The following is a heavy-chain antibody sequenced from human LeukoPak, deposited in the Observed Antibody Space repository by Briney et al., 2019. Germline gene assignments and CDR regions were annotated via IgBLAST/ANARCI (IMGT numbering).Heavy chain of an antibody. CDR3: ARHLDYYGSGTYEF. J-gene: IGHJ4*02. CDR2: ISYSGST. V-gene: IGHV4-59*08. CDR1: GGSISSYH. Sequence: PSETLSLTCTVSGGSISSYHWSWTRQPPGKGLEWIGYISYSGSTNYNPSLKSRVTISVDTSKNQFSLRLSSVTAADTAVYYCARHLDYYGSGTYEFWGQGTLVTVSS. D-gene: IGHD3-10*01.